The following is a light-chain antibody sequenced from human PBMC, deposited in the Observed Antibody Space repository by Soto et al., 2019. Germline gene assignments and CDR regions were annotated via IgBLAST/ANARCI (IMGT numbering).Light chain of an antibody. J-gene: IGKJ2*01. CDR2: GAS. V-gene: IGKV3-20*01. CDR1: QSFSSSY. CDR3: QQYGDSPYT. Sequence: EIVLTQSPGTLSLSPGERATLSCRATQSFSSSYLAWYQQKPGQAPRLLIYGASNRATGIPDRFSGSGSGTDFTLTISRLEPEDFALYYCQQYGDSPYTFGQGTKLEIK.